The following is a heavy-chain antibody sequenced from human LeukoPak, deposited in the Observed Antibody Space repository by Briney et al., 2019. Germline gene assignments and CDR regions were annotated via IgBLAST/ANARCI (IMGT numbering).Heavy chain of an antibody. CDR2: ISSSSSYI. Sequence: GGSLRLSCAASGFTFSSYSMNWVRQAPGKGLEWVSSISSSSSYIYYADSVKGRFTISRDNAKNSLYLQMNSLRAEDTAVYYCARDTQPIAVADPGKDAFDIWGQGTMVTVSS. V-gene: IGHV3-21*01. CDR3: ARDTQPIAVADPGKDAFDI. J-gene: IGHJ3*02. CDR1: GFTFSSYS. D-gene: IGHD6-19*01.